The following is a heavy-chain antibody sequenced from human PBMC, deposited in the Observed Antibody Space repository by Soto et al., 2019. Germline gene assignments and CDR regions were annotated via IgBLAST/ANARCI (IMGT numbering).Heavy chain of an antibody. CDR2: IYSGGST. D-gene: IGHD3-16*02. Sequence: GGSLRLSCAASGFTVSSNYMSWVRQAPGKGLEWVSVIYSGGSTYYADSVKGRFTISRDNSKNTLYLQMNSLRAEDTAVYYCASFTDYIWGSYRYLQYFQHWGQGTLVTVSS. CDR1: GFTVSSNY. CDR3: ASFTDYIWGSYRYLQYFQH. J-gene: IGHJ1*01. V-gene: IGHV3-66*01.